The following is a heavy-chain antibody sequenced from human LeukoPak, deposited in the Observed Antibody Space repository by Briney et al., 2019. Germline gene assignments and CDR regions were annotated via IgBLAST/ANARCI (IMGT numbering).Heavy chain of an antibody. Sequence: GSLRLSCTASGFTFGDYAMSWVRQAPGKGLEWVGFIRSKAYGGTTEYAASVKGRFTISRDDSKSIAYLQMNSLKTEDTAVYYCSGWYYYDSSGYGMDVWGQGTTVTVSS. CDR2: IRSKAYGGTT. CDR1: GFTFGDYA. V-gene: IGHV3-49*04. J-gene: IGHJ6*02. D-gene: IGHD3-22*01. CDR3: SGWYYYDSSGYGMDV.